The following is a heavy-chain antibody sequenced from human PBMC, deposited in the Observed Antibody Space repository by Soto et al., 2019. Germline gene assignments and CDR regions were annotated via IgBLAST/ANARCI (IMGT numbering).Heavy chain of an antibody. CDR3: TTGRYSSSLYFDS. CDR1: GITFSNAW. V-gene: IGHV3-15*01. CDR2: IKSKIDGGTT. J-gene: IGHJ4*02. D-gene: IGHD6-6*01. Sequence: EVQLVESGGGLVKPGGSLRVSCAASGITFSNAWMTWVRQAPGKGLEWVGRIKSKIDGGTTDYGVPVKGRITISRDDSKNPLYLQTTSLKTEATAVYYCTTGRYSSSLYFDSWGQGTLVTVSS.